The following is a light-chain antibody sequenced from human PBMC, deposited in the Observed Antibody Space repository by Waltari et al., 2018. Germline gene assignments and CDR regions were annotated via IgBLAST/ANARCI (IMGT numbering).Light chain of an antibody. CDR1: QDITSY. CDR3: QQFDTYPLT. V-gene: IGKV1-9*01. CDR2: HAS. J-gene: IGKJ4*01. Sequence: DIQLTQSPSFLSASIGDRVIITCRASQDITSYLTWYQLKPGKAPKLLIFHASTLQPGVPPRFSASGSGTDFTLTISSLQPEDFATYYCQQFDTYPLTFGGGTKVESK.